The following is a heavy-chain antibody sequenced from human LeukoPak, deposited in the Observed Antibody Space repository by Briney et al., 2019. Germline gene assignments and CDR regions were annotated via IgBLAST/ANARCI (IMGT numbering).Heavy chain of an antibody. CDR2: RNPNSGNT. CDR3: ARGANDFWSGYYRARYYYYMDV. V-gene: IGHV1-8*01. CDR1: GYTSTSYD. Sequence: ASVKVSCKASGYTSTSYDINWVRQATGQGLEWMGWRNPNSGNTGYAQKFQGRVTMTRDTSISTAYMELSSLRSEDTAVYYCARGANDFWSGYYRARYYYYMDVWGKGTTVTVSS. J-gene: IGHJ6*03. D-gene: IGHD3-3*01.